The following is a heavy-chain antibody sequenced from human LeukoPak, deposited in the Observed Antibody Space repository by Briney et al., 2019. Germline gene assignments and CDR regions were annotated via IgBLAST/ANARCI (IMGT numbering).Heavy chain of an antibody. CDR2: IHYSGNT. CDR3: ASSEWNYAR. CDR1: GGSISSYY. D-gene: IGHD1-7*01. J-gene: IGHJ4*02. V-gene: IGHV4-59*08. Sequence: KSSETLSLTCTVSGGSISSYYWSCMRQPPGKGLEWIGYIHYSGNTNYNPSLESRVTISLGTSRTQFSLKLTSVTAADTAVYYCASSEWNYARWGQGMLVTVSS.